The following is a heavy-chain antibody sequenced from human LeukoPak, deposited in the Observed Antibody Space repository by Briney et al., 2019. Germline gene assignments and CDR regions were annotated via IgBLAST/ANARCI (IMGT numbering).Heavy chain of an antibody. CDR1: GFTFSSYW. CDR2: IKQDGSEK. CDR3: ARTGYCSGGSCYDPLDY. J-gene: IGHJ4*02. D-gene: IGHD2-15*01. Sequence: GGSLRLSCAASGFTFSSYWMSWVRQAPGKGLEWVANIKQDGSEKYYVDSVKGRFTISRDNAKNSLYLQMNSLRAEDTAVYYCARTGYCSGGSCYDPLDYWGQETLVTVSS. V-gene: IGHV3-7*01.